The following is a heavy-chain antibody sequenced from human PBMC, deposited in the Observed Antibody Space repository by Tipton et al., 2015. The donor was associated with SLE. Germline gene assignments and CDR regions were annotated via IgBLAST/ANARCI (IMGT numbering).Heavy chain of an antibody. D-gene: IGHD6-19*01. CDR2: VYSGGGT. CDR3: ARPSGEDYHYGMDV. J-gene: IGHJ6*02. Sequence: LSLTCAASGFTVNSNYMSWVRQAPGMGLEWVSVVYSGGGTYYADSVKGRFTISRHNSKNTLYLQMNSLRAEDTAVYYCARPSGEDYHYGMDVWGQGTTVTVSS. CDR1: GFTVNSNY. V-gene: IGHV3-53*04.